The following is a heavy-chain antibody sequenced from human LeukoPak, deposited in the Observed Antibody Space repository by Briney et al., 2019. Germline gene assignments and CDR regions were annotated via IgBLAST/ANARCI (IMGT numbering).Heavy chain of an antibody. V-gene: IGHV3-7*01. CDR1: GFTFSSYW. CDR2: IKQDGSEK. Sequence: GGSLRLSCAASGFTFSSYWMSWACQAPGKGLEWVANIKQDGSEKYYVDSVKGRFTISRDNAKNSLYLQMNSLRAEDTAVYYCASTIDKDDFWSGYPLDYWGQGTLVTVSS. CDR3: ASTIDKDDFWSGYPLDY. J-gene: IGHJ4*02. D-gene: IGHD3-3*01.